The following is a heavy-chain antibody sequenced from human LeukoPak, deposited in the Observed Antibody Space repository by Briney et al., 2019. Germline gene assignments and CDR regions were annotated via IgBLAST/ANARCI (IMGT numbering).Heavy chain of an antibody. V-gene: IGHV3-66*01. CDR3: ARDRMAYYYDSSGYYYSDY. Sequence: GGSLRLSCAASGFTVSSNYMSWVRQAPGKGLEWVSVIYSGGSTYYADSVKGRFTISRDNSKNTLYLQMNSLRAEDTAVYYCARDRMAYYYDSSGYYYSDYWGQGTLVTVSS. CDR1: GFTVSSNY. CDR2: IYSGGST. D-gene: IGHD3-22*01. J-gene: IGHJ4*02.